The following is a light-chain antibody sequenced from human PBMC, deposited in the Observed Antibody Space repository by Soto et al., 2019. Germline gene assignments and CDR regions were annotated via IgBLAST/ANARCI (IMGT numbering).Light chain of an antibody. CDR2: EAS. CDR1: QSISSW. Sequence: DIQMIQSLCTLSASVGDRVTITCRASQSISSWLAWYQQKPGKAPKLLIYEASSLESGVPSRFSGSGSGTEFTLTISSLQPDDFAPYYSQQYNSYPWTFGQGTKVEIK. V-gene: IGKV1-5*03. CDR3: QQYNSYPWT. J-gene: IGKJ1*01.